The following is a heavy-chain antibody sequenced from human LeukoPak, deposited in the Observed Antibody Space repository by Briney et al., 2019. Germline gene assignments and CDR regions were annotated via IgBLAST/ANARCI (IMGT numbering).Heavy chain of an antibody. D-gene: IGHD1-26*01. J-gene: IGHJ4*02. V-gene: IGHV4-39*07. CDR2: IYHSGST. CDR3: ARGRVGATHRFDY. Sequence: PSETLSLTCTVSGGSISSRPYCWGWIRQPPGTGLEWIGEIYHSGSTNYNPSLKSRVTISVDKSKNQFSLKLSSVTAADTAVYYCARGRVGATHRFDYWGQGTLVTVSS. CDR1: GGSISSRPYC.